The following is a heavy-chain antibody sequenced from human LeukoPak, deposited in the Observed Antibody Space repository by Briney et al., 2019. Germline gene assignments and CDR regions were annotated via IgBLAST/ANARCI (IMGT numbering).Heavy chain of an antibody. J-gene: IGHJ4*02. V-gene: IGHV1-18*01. Sequence: ASVKVSCKASGCTFTSYGISWVRQAPGQGLEWMGWISAYNGNTNHAQKLQGKVTMTTDTSTSTAYMELRSLRSDDTAVYYCARVRGSPAPFDYWGQGTLVTVSS. CDR1: GCTFTSYG. CDR3: ARVRGSPAPFDY. CDR2: ISAYNGNT.